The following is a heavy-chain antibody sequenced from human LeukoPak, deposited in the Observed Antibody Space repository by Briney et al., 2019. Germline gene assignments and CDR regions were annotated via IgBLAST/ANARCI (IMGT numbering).Heavy chain of an antibody. CDR1: GDTFTSYC. J-gene: IGHJ5*02. CDR3: ARDNSVEDTAWWFDP. D-gene: IGHD4-23*01. V-gene: IGHV1-46*01. CDR2: VNHSGGST. Sequence: ASVKVSCKASGDTFTSYCMQWVRQAPGKGLEWMGIVNHSGGSTSYAQKFQGRVTMTRDMSTSTDYMELSSLRSEDTAVYYCARDNSVEDTAWWFDPWGQGTLVTVSS.